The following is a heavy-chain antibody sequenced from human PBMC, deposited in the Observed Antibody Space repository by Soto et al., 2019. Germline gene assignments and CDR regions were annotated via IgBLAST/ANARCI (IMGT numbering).Heavy chain of an antibody. CDR2: IIPIFGTA. V-gene: IGHV1-69*05. CDR1: GGTFSSYA. CDR3: ARELQGLYYFDY. J-gene: IGHJ4*02. D-gene: IGHD4-4*01. Sequence: GASVKVSCKASGGTFSSYAISWVRQAPGQGLEWMGGIIPIFGTAKYSQKFQGRVTITRDTSASTAYMELSSLRSEDTAVYYCARELQGLYYFDYWGLGTLVTVSS.